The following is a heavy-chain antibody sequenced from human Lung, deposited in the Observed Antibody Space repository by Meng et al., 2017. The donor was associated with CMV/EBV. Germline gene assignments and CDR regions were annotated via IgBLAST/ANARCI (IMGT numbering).Heavy chain of an antibody. J-gene: IGHJ5*01. CDR1: SGSFTDSY. CDR2: INHSGSV. V-gene: IGHV4-34*01. D-gene: IGHD3-22*01. Sequence: GSLRLXCAVYSGSFTDSYWTWIRQFPGKGPEWIGEINHSGSVRYNPSLESRVSISADTSKNQFSLNLRSVTAADSAIYFCARRSWSSSSGYHSFFDSWGQEXLVTVSS. CDR3: ARRSWSSSSGYHSFFDS.